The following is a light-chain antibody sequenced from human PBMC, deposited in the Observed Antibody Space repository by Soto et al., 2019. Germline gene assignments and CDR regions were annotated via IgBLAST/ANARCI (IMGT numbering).Light chain of an antibody. J-gene: IGKJ1*01. CDR1: QSVSNNY. V-gene: IGKV3-20*01. CDR3: QQYGSSPPT. Sequence: EIVLTQSQGTLSLSPGERATLSCRASQSVSNNYLAWYQRKPGQAPRLLIYGASSRATDIPTRFSGSGSGTDFTLTITRLEPDDLAVYYCQQYGSSPPTFGQGTKVEIK. CDR2: GAS.